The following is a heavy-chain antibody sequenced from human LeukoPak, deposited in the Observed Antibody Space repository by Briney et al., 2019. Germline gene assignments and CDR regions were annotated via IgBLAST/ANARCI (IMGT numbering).Heavy chain of an antibody. V-gene: IGHV1-18*01. Sequence: ASVKVSCKASGYTFTSYGITWVRQAPGQGLEWMGWISAFNGNTNYAQKLQGRVTMTTDTSTSTAYMELRSLRSDDTAVYYCARARPDVRLWFYDYWGQGTLVTVSS. CDR3: ARARPDVRLWFYDY. J-gene: IGHJ4*02. CDR2: ISAFNGNT. CDR1: GYTFTSYG. D-gene: IGHD3/OR15-3a*01.